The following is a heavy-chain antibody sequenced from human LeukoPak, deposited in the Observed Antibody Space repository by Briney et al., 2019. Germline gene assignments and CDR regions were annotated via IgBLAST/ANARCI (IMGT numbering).Heavy chain of an antibody. CDR1: GYTFTSYY. D-gene: IGHD3-22*01. CDR3: ARDSGQYYYDSSGYYYHQYYFDY. Sequence: ASVKVSCKASGYTFTSYYMHWVRQAPGQGLGWMGIINPSGGSTSYAQKFQGRVTMTTDTSTSTAYMELRSLRSDDTAVYYCARDSGQYYYDSSGYYYHQYYFDYWGQGTLVTVSS. V-gene: IGHV1-46*01. CDR2: INPSGGST. J-gene: IGHJ4*02.